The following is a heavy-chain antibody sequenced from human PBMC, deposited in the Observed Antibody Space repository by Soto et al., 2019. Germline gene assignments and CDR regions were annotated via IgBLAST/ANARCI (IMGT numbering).Heavy chain of an antibody. J-gene: IGHJ4*02. D-gene: IGHD5-12*01. CDR3: AVDIVGTGSY. CDR1: GFTFSDYT. CDR2: GRGKGSAYTT. V-gene: IGHV3-72*01. Sequence: EVQVVESGGGLVQPGGSLRLSCAASGFTFSDYTMDWVRQAPGKGLEWVGRGRGKGSAYTTEYVASVKGRFTISREDLKNSVYLQMNSLKTEDTAVYYCAVDIVGTGSYWGQGTLVTVSS.